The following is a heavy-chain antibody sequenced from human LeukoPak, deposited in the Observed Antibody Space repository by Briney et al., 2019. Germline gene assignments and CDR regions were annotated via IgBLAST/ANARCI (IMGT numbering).Heavy chain of an antibody. D-gene: IGHD3-22*01. Sequence: PGGSLRLSCVGPEFSFNNSWMTWVRQAPGKGLEWVATIKEDGEETYHVGSVRGRFTISRDNAKNSLYLQMNSLTHEDTAMYFCARGGGYYYAVSFYMDVWGKGTTVTVSS. CDR2: IKEDGEET. CDR1: EFSFNNSW. V-gene: IGHV3-7*01. CDR3: ARGGGYYYAVSFYMDV. J-gene: IGHJ6*03.